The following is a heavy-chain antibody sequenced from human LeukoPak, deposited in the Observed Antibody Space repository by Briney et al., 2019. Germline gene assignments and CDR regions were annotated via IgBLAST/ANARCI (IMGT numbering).Heavy chain of an antibody. D-gene: IGHD2-21*01. CDR3: ARVGDSGGFDP. Sequence: SETLYLTCAVYGGSFSGYYWSWIRQPPGKGLEWIGEINHSGSTNYNPSLKSRVTISVDTSKNQFSLKLSSVTAADTAVYYCARVGDSGGFDPWGQGTLVTVSS. V-gene: IGHV4-34*01. CDR2: INHSGST. J-gene: IGHJ5*02. CDR1: GGSFSGYY.